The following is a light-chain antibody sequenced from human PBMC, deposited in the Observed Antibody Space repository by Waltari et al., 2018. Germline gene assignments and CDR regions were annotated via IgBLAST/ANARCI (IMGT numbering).Light chain of an antibody. V-gene: IGKV3-15*01. J-gene: IGKJ2*01. Sequence: EIVVTQSPATLSVSPGERATLYCRASQSIGDNFAWYQQKPGQPPRLLVYSASRRLPGVPDRFSGSGSGTDFTLTISSLQSEDFAVYYCQQCNDWPPYTFGRGTKLEI. CDR2: SAS. CDR3: QQCNDWPPYT. CDR1: QSIGDN.